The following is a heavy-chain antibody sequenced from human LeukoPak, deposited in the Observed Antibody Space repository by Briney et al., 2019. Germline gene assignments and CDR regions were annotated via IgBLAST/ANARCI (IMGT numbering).Heavy chain of an antibody. D-gene: IGHD2-2*02. J-gene: IGHJ4*02. CDR1: GGSFSGYY. V-gene: IGHV4-34*01. Sequence: SETLSLTCAVYGGSFSGYYWSWIRQPPGKGLEWIGEINHSGSTNYNPSLKSRVTISVDTPKNQFSLKLSSVTAADTAVYYCARGGPPRYCSSTSCYRWNFDYWGQGTLVTVSS. CDR3: ARGGPPRYCSSTSCYRWNFDY. CDR2: INHSGST.